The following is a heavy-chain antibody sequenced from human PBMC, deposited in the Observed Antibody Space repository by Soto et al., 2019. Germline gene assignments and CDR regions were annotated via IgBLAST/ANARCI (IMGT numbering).Heavy chain of an antibody. CDR3: ARTQYYDFWSGYLFDY. CDR2: IYYSGST. J-gene: IGHJ4*02. V-gene: IGHV4-39*01. CDR1: GGSISSSSYY. D-gene: IGHD3-3*01. Sequence: SETLSLTCTVSGGSISSSSYYWGWIRQPPGKGLEWIGSIYYSGSTYYNPSLKSRVTISVDTSKNQFSLKLSSVTAADTAVYYCARTQYYDFWSGYLFDYWGQGTLVTVSS.